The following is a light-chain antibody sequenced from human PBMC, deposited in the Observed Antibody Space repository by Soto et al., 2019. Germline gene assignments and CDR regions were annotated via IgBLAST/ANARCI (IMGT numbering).Light chain of an antibody. Sequence: QSVLTQPPSASGTPGQRVTISCSGSSSNIGSNTVNWYQQLPGTAPKLLIYVSNQRPSGVPDRFSGSKSGTSASLAISGLQSEDEADYHCAAWDDSLTGPVFGGGTKVTVL. CDR3: AAWDDSLTGPV. V-gene: IGLV1-44*01. J-gene: IGLJ2*01. CDR1: SSNIGSNT. CDR2: VSN.